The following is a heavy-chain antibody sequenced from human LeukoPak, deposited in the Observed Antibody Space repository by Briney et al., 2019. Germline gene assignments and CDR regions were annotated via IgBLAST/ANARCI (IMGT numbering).Heavy chain of an antibody. J-gene: IGHJ4*02. CDR2: IEQDGSEK. D-gene: IGHD1-1*01. V-gene: IGHV3-7*01. CDR1: GSTFSRFW. CDR3: ARDVQPFDY. Sequence: GGSLRLSCAASGSTFSRFWMSWVRQAPGKGLEWVANIEQDGSEKYYVDSVKGRFTISRDNAKNSLYLQMNSLRAEDTAVYYCARDVQPFDYWSQGTLVTVSS.